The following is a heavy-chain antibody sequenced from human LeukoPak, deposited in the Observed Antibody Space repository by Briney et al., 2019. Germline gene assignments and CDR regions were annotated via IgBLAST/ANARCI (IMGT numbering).Heavy chain of an antibody. CDR3: ARDAWFGEKTYHYYMDV. Sequence: IPGGSLRLSCAASGFDFNKYSMNWVRQAPRKGLEWVSSISSSGSYMYYGDSVRGRFTISRDNAKNSLYLQMNSLRAEDTAVYYCARDAWFGEKTYHYYMDVWGKGTTVTVSS. J-gene: IGHJ6*03. D-gene: IGHD3-10*01. CDR1: GFDFNKYS. CDR2: ISSSGSYM. V-gene: IGHV3-21*01.